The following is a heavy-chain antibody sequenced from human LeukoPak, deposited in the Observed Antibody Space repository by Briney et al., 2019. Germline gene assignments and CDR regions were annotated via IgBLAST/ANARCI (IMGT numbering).Heavy chain of an antibody. CDR1: GFTFSSYA. V-gene: IGHV3-23*01. CDR3: AKGHCSSTSCYIGDYFDY. J-gene: IGHJ4*02. D-gene: IGHD2-2*02. Sequence: PGGSLRLSCAASGFTFSSYAMSWVRQAPGKGLEWVSATSGSGGSTYYADSVKGRFTISRDNSKNTLYLQMNSLRAEDTAVYYCAKGHCSSTSCYIGDYFDYWGQGTLVTVSS. CDR2: TSGSGGST.